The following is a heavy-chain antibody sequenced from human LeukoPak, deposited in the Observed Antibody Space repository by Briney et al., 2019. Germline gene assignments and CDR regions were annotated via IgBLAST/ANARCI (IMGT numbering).Heavy chain of an antibody. CDR3: ARVGVDFWSGYQGVIDY. Sequence: SETLSLTCTVSGASNSSSSYYWGWIRQPPGKGLQWIGSIYFTGSTYYNPSLKSRVTISVDTSKNQFSLKLSSVSAADTAVYYCARVGVDFWSGYQGVIDYWGQGTLVTVSS. D-gene: IGHD3-3*01. V-gene: IGHV4-39*07. CDR2: IYFTGST. J-gene: IGHJ4*02. CDR1: GASNSSSSYY.